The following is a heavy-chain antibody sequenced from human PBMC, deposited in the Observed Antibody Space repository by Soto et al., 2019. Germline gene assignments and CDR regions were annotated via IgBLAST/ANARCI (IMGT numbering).Heavy chain of an antibody. J-gene: IGHJ4*02. CDR2: ISYSGST. Sequence: PSETLSLTCTVSGGSISSGNYYWSGIRHPPGKGLEWIGFISYSGSTYYSTSLKSRVTISVDTSKSQFSLNLSFVTAADTSVYYCATMGTPATGLYFFDYWGQGSLVTVSS. CDR3: ATMGTPATGLYFFDY. D-gene: IGHD2-15*01. CDR1: GGSISSGNYY. V-gene: IGHV4-30-4*01.